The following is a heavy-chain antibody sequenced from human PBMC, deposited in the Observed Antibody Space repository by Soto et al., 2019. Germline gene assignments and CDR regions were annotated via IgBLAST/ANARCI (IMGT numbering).Heavy chain of an antibody. J-gene: IGHJ4*02. CDR3: TTLLITTVTTQGY. CDR1: GFTFSNAW. D-gene: IGHD4-17*01. Sequence: VQLVESGGGLVKPGGSLRLSCAASGFTFSNAWMSWVRQAPGKGLEWVGRIKSKTDGGTTDYAAPVKGRFTISRDDSKTTLYLQMNSLKTEDTAVYYCTTLLITTVTTQGYWGQGTLVTVSS. CDR2: IKSKTDGGTT. V-gene: IGHV3-15*01.